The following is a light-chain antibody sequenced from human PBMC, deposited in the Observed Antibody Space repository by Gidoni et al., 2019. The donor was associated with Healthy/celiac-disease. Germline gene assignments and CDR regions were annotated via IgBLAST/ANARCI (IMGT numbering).Light chain of an antibody. V-gene: IGKV1-39*01. Sequence: DIQMNQSPSSLSASVGDRVTVTCRASQSISSYLNWYQQKPGKAPKLLIYAASSLQSGVPSRFSGSGSGTDFTLTIRSLQPADFASYYCQQSYSTPRTFGQGTKLEIK. CDR1: QSISSY. CDR3: QQSYSTPRT. CDR2: AAS. J-gene: IGKJ2*01.